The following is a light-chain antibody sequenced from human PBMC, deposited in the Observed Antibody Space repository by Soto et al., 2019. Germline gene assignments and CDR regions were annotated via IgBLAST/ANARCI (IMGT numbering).Light chain of an antibody. Sequence: DIQMTQSPTTLSASVGDRVTITCRASQIVSNVLAWFQQKPGKGPELLIYDVSNLQSGVPSRSSGSGSGTEFTLTISSLQPDDFAVYYCQQYYRYPWTFGQGTQVEIK. J-gene: IGKJ1*01. CDR3: QQYYRYPWT. CDR2: DVS. CDR1: QIVSNV. V-gene: IGKV1-5*01.